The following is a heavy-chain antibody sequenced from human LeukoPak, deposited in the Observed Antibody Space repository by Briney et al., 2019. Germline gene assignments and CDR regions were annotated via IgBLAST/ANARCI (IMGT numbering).Heavy chain of an antibody. CDR1: GFTFSTYT. Sequence: GRSLRLSCAASGFTFSTYTIHWIRQAPGKGLEWVAVISYDGVNKYYADSVKGRFTISRDNSKNTLSLQMNSLTVEDTAVYYCARAPYSSSWYIFDHWGQGTLVTVSS. CDR2: ISYDGVNK. CDR3: ARAPYSSSWYIFDH. D-gene: IGHD6-13*01. V-gene: IGHV3-30*04. J-gene: IGHJ4*02.